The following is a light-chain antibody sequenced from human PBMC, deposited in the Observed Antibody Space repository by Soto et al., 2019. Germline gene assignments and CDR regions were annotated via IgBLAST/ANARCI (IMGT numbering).Light chain of an antibody. CDR3: QQYHNWPPYT. CDR1: QSVSTN. CDR2: GAS. Sequence: EIVMTQSPATLSVSPGERATLSCRASQSVSTNLAWYQQKPGQAPRLLMYGASTRATGIPAMFSGSGSGTEFTLTISSRQSEDFAVYYCQQYHNWPPYTFGQGTKLEIK. V-gene: IGKV3-15*01. J-gene: IGKJ2*01.